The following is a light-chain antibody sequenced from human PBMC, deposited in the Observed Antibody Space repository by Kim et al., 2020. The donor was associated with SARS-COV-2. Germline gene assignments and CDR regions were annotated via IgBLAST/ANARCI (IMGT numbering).Light chain of an antibody. Sequence: ILSCWASQRIDSCFSAYHQRPGQAPTLLVYDASTSATGGPARISSGGSCTNFSLTISSRVPEDFSTYYCQQRNNWPPAVTFGEGTRVDIK. CDR3: QQRNNWPPAVT. CDR1: QRIDSC. CDR2: DAS. V-gene: IGKV3-11*01. J-gene: IGKJ3*01.